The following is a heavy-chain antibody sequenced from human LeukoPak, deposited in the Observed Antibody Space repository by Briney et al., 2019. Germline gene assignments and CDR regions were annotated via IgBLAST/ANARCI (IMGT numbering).Heavy chain of an antibody. CDR3: AKDGGPRGYSYGYPSYYGMDA. Sequence: GGSLRLSCAASGFTFSNYGMHWVRQAPGKGLEWGVVISYDGSNKYYGDSVKGRFAISRDDSKNTLYLQMNSLRGEDTAVYYCAKDGGPRGYSYGYPSYYGMDAWGQGTTVTVSS. CDR1: GFTFSNYG. J-gene: IGHJ6*02. D-gene: IGHD5-18*01. CDR2: ISYDGSNK. V-gene: IGHV3-30*18.